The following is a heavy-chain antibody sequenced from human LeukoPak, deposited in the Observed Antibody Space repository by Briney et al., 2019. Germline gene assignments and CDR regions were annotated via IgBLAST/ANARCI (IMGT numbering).Heavy chain of an antibody. J-gene: IGHJ4*02. CDR1: RFTFSSYS. D-gene: IGHD3-22*01. V-gene: IGHV3-21*01. CDR3: ARDNYYDSSGYSDY. CDR2: ISTTSTYI. Sequence: PGGSLRLSCAASRFTFSSYSMNWVRQAPGKGLEWVSCISTTSTYIYYADSVKGRFTISRDNAKNSLYLQMNSLRAEDTAVYYCARDNYYDSSGYSDYWGQGTLVTVSS.